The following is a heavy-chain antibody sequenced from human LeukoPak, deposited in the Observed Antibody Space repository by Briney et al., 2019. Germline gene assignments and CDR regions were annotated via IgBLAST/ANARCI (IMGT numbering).Heavy chain of an antibody. V-gene: IGHV1-69*05. J-gene: IGHJ5*02. Sequence: SVKVSCKASGGTFSSYAISWVRQAPGQGLERMGGIIPIFGTANYAQKFQGRVTITTDESTSTAYMELSSLRSEDTAVYYCARGITGTTWWFDPWGQGTLVTVSS. CDR2: IIPIFGTA. CDR1: GGTFSSYA. CDR3: ARGITGTTWWFDP. D-gene: IGHD1-7*01.